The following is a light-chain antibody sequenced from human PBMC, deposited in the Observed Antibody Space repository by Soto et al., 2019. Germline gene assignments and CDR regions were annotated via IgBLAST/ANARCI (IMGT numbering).Light chain of an antibody. Sequence: DIQMTQSPSTLSASVGDRVTITCQASQNVNNCLAWYQQKPGKAPKLLIHKASNLESGVPSRFSGSGSGTVFSLTISSLQPDDFATYYCQQYNSYWTFGQGTKVEIK. CDR1: QNVNNC. CDR2: KAS. CDR3: QQYNSYWT. J-gene: IGKJ1*01. V-gene: IGKV1-5*03.